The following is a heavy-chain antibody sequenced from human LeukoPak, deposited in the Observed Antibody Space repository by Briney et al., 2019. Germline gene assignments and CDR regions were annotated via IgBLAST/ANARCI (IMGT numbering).Heavy chain of an antibody. CDR1: GFTFSSYP. CDR3: ARGDFYDSRGYLGGVDY. CDR2: ISYDGSNK. J-gene: IGHJ4*02. V-gene: IGHV3-30-3*01. Sequence: AGGSLRLSCAASGFTFSSYPVHWVRQAPGKGLEWVAVISYDGSNKYYADSVKCRFTISRDNSKNTLYVQMNSLRAEDTAVYYCARGDFYDSRGYLGGVDYWGQGTLVTVSS. D-gene: IGHD3-22*01.